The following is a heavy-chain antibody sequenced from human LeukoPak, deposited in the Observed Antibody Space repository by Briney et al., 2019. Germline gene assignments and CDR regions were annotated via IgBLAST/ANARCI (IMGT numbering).Heavy chain of an antibody. J-gene: IGHJ5*02. CDR1: GFTFSSYS. Sequence: GGSLRLSCAASGFTFSSYSMNWVRQAPGKGLVWVSRINSDGINTSYADSVKGRFTISRDNAKHTLNLQMNSLRAEDTAVYYCARGLGQYYDTSDNWFDPWGQGTLVTVSS. CDR3: ARGLGQYYDTSDNWFDP. CDR2: INSDGINT. D-gene: IGHD3-22*01. V-gene: IGHV3-74*01.